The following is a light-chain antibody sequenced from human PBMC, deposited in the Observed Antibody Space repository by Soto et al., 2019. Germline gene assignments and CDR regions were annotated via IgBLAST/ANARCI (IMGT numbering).Light chain of an antibody. CDR3: QQYYSYPWT. CDR2: AAS. J-gene: IGKJ1*01. CDR1: QGISSY. V-gene: IGKV1-9*01. Sequence: DIQLTQSPSFLSATVGDRVTITCRASQGISSYLAWYQQKPGKAPKLLIYAASTLQSGVPSRFSGSGSGTDFTLTISCLQSEDFATYYCQQYYSYPWTFGQGTKVAIK.